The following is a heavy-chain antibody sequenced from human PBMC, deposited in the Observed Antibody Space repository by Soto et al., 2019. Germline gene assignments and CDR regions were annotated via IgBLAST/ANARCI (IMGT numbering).Heavy chain of an antibody. Sequence: QVQLVESGGGVVQPGRSLRLSCAVSGFTFSNYGMHCVRQAPGKGLEWESVISYDGSNKYYADSVKGRFTISRDNSKNALYLQMNSLRAEDTAVYYCAKDVSQYSSSWAWYFDYWGQGTLVTVSS. CDR2: ISYDGSNK. CDR1: GFTFSNYG. D-gene: IGHD6-13*01. CDR3: AKDVSQYSSSWAWYFDY. V-gene: IGHV3-30*18. J-gene: IGHJ4*02.